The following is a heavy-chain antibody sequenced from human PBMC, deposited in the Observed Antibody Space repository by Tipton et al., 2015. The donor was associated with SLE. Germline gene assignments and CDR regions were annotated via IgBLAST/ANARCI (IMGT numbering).Heavy chain of an antibody. D-gene: IGHD6-19*01. CDR2: IYTSGST. CDR1: GYSISSGYY. J-gene: IGHJ6*02. V-gene: IGHV4-61*02. CDR3: ARIEQWPGYYYYGMDV. Sequence: TLSLTCAVSGYSISSGYYWSWIRQPAGKGLEWIGRIYTSGSTNYNPSLKSRVTMSVDTSKNQFSLKLSSVTAADTAVYYCARIEQWPGYYYYGMDVWGQGTTVTVSS.